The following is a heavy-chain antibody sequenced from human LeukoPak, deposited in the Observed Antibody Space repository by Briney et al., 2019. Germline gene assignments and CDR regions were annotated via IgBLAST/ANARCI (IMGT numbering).Heavy chain of an antibody. CDR1: GGSLSAYY. D-gene: IGHD5-18*01. J-gene: IGHJ5*02. CDR3: APRGDIEHSYVYGKWFDP. CDR2: ISHSGSS. V-gene: IGHV4-34*01. Sequence: SETLSLTCAVYGGSLSAYYWTWIRQPPGKGLEWIGEISHSGSSNYNSSLRSRVTISVDTSYKQFSLRLSSVTAADTAVYYCAPRGDIEHSYVYGKWFDPWGQGTRVTVSS.